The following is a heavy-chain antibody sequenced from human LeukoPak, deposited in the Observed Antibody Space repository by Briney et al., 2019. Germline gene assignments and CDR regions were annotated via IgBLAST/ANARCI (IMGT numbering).Heavy chain of an antibody. CDR2: ITNRGDTV. V-gene: IGHV3-11*04. CDR1: GFTFSDYY. Sequence: GGSLRLSCAASGFTFSDYYMTWVRQAPGKGLEWLSYITNRGDTVFYADSVKGRFTVSRDNAKRSLYLQIESLRDDDTAVYYCARGNAMDVWGQGTTVTVSS. J-gene: IGHJ6*02. CDR3: ARGNAMDV.